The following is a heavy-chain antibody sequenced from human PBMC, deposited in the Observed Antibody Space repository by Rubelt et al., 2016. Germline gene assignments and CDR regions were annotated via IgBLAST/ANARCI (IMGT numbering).Heavy chain of an antibody. J-gene: IGHJ4*02. D-gene: IGHD1-1*01. CDR3: AKVKPGTTGGVGIDY. Sequence: EVQLVESGGGLVQPGGSLRLSCAASGFTFSSYAMSWVRQAPGKGLEWVSAISGGSGSTYYADSVKGRFTISRDNSKNTLYLHMNSLRAGATAVDYCAKVKPGTTGGVGIDYWGQGTLVTISS. CDR2: ISGGSGST. CDR1: GFTFSSYA. V-gene: IGHV3-23*04.